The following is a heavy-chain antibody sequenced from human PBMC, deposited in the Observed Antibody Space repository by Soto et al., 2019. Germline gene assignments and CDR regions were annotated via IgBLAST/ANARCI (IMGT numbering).Heavy chain of an antibody. J-gene: IGHJ3*02. CDR1: GGTFSSYA. Sequence: QVQLVQSGAEVKKPGSSVKVSCKASGGTFSSYAISWVRQAPGQGLEWMGGIIPIFGTANYAQKFQGRVTITADESTSTAYMELSSLRSEDTAVYYCARVGGLAYGGGDCSGAFDIWGQGTMVTVSS. V-gene: IGHV1-69*01. CDR3: ARVGGLAYGGGDCSGAFDI. CDR2: IIPIFGTA. D-gene: IGHD2-21*02.